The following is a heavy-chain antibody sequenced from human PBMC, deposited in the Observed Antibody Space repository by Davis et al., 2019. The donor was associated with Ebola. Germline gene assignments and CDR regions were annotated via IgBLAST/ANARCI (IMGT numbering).Heavy chain of an antibody. CDR1: GFTFDDYA. Sequence: SLKISCAASGFTFDDYAMHWVRQAPGKGLEWVSGISWNSGSIGYADSVKGRFTISRDNAKNSLYLQMNSLKTEDTAVYYCTTRIAAASTNYYYYGMDVWGQGTTVTVSS. D-gene: IGHD6-13*01. CDR3: TTRIAAASTNYYYYGMDV. J-gene: IGHJ6*02. CDR2: ISWNSGSI. V-gene: IGHV3-9*01.